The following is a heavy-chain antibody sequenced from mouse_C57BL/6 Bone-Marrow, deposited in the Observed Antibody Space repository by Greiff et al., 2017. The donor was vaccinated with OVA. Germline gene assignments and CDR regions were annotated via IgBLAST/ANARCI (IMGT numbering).Heavy chain of an antibody. CDR2: INPGSGGT. Sequence: VQLQESGAELVRPGTSVKVSCKASGYAFTNYLIEWVKQRPGQGLEWIGVINPGSGGTNYNEKFKGKATLTADKSSSTAYMQLSSLTSEDSAVYFCARRGGNYGAYYAMDYWGQGTSVTVSS. J-gene: IGHJ4*01. V-gene: IGHV1-54*01. CDR1: GYAFTNYL. CDR3: ARRGGNYGAYYAMDY. D-gene: IGHD2-1*01.